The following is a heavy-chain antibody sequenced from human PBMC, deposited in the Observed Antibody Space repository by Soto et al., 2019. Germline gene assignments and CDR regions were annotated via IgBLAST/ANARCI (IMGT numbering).Heavy chain of an antibody. CDR1: GFTSSYF. CDR2: INSDGSST. D-gene: IGHD3-16*02. J-gene: IGHJ4*02. Sequence: GGSLRLSCAASGFTSSYFHWVRQPPGKGLVWVSRINSDGSSTSYADSVKGRFTISRDNAKNTLYLQMDSLRAEDTAVYYCAKNSRLGELSLYAIEYWGQGTPVTVSS. CDR3: AKNSRLGELSLYAIEY. V-gene: IGHV3-74*01.